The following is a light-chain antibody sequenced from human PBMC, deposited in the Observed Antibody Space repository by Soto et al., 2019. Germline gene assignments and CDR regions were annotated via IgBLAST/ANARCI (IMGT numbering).Light chain of an antibody. V-gene: IGKV1-16*02. Sequence: DIQMTQSPSSLSASVGDRVIITCRASQGIRRHLAWFQQKPGKAPKSLIYVASNLKSGVPSKFSGSGSGTDGTLPSNSLQPEDFATYYGLQDDTYPRTFCPGTKVYIK. CDR2: VAS. CDR3: LQDDTYPRT. CDR1: QGIRRH. J-gene: IGKJ3*01.